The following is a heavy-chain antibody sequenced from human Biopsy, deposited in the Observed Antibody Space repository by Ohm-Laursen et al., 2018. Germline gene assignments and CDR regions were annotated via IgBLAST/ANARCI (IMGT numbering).Heavy chain of an antibody. V-gene: IGHV1-18*01. Sequence: ASVKVSCNASGHTLTNPDISWVRQAPGQGLEWLGWINGYSISTNYAPKFQGRIIMTTDTSTSTVYMELRSLRSDDTAMYYCTTDRTGRVLFDNWGQGSLVTVSS. J-gene: IGHJ4*02. CDR3: TTDRTGRVLFDN. CDR1: GHTLTNPD. D-gene: IGHD3/OR15-3a*01. CDR2: INGYSIST.